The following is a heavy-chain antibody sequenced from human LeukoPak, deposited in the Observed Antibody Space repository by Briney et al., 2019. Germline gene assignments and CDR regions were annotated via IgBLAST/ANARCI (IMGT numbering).Heavy chain of an antibody. D-gene: IGHD2-2*01. V-gene: IGHV3-74*01. CDR2: INSDGSST. Sequence: GGSLRLSCAASGFTFSNYWMHWVRQAPGKGLVWVSRINSDGSSTSYADSVKGRFTIFRDNAKNTLYLQMNSLRAEDTAVYYCARDLGYCSSTSCYRYGMDVWGQGTTVTVSS. CDR3: ARDLGYCSSTSCYRYGMDV. J-gene: IGHJ6*02. CDR1: GFTFSNYW.